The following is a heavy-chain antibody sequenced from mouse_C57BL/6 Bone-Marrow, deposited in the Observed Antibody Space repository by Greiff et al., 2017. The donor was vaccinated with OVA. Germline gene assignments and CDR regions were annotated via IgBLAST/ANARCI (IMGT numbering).Heavy chain of an antibody. Sequence: EVQLQQSGPELVKPGASVKISCKASGYTFTDYYMNWVKQSHGKSLEWIGDINPNNGGTSYNQKFKGKATLTVDKSSSTAYMELRSLTSEDSAVYYCGRCDGDFDYWGQGTTLTVSS. CDR2: INPNNGGT. J-gene: IGHJ2*01. CDR1: GYTFTDYY. V-gene: IGHV1-26*01. CDR3: GRCDGDFDY.